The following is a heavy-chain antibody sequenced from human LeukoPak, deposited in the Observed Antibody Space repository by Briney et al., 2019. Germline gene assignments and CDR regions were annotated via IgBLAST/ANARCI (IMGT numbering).Heavy chain of an antibody. J-gene: IGHJ3*02. CDR3: ARTRYYDRNDAFDI. CDR1: GGSISSYY. V-gene: IGHV4-59*01. Sequence: SETLSLTCTVSGGSISSYYWSWIRQPPGKGLEWIGYIYYSGSTNYNPSLKSRVTISVDTSKNQFSLKLSSVTAADTAVYYCARTRYYDRNDAFDIWGQGTMVTVSS. CDR2: IYYSGST. D-gene: IGHD3-22*01.